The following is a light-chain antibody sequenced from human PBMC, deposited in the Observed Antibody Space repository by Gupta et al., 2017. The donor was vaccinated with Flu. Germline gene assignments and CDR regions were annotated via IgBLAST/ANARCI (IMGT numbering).Light chain of an antibody. CDR3: QQRSNWQPWGHT. Sequence: EIVLTQSPATLSLSPGERATLSCKASQSVSSYLAWYQQKPGQAPRLLIYDASNRATGIPARFSGSGSGTDCTLTISSLEPEEFAVYYCQQRSNWQPWGHTFGGGTNVEIK. J-gene: IGKJ4*01. CDR1: QSVSSY. V-gene: IGKV3-11*01. CDR2: DAS.